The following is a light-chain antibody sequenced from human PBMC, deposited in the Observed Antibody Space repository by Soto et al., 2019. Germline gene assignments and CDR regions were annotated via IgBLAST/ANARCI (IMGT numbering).Light chain of an antibody. CDR3: AAWDDSLNGVV. CDR1: SSNIGNNI. V-gene: IGLV1-44*01. J-gene: IGLJ2*01. CDR2: SNN. Sequence: QYVLTQPPSASGTPGQRVTISCSGSSSNIGNNIVNWYQQLPGTAPKLLIYSNNQRPSGVRDRFSGSKSGTSASLAISGLQSEDEADYYCAAWDDSLNGVVFGGGTKVTVL.